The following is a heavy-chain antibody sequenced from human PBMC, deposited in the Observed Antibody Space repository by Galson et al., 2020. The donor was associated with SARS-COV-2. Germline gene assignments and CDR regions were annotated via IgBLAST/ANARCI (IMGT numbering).Heavy chain of an antibody. CDR3: ARHRALWFGGSPCMDG. CDR1: GFTFSSYG. Sequence: GGSLRLSCAASGFTFSSYGMNWVRQAPGKGLEWVSSITTSSRFIYYADSVKGRFTISRDNAKNSLFLQMNSLRAEDTAVYYCARHRALWFGGSPCMDGCGQGTTVTVSS. D-gene: IGHD3-10*01. V-gene: IGHV3-21*01. CDR2: ITTSSRFI. J-gene: IGHJ6*02.